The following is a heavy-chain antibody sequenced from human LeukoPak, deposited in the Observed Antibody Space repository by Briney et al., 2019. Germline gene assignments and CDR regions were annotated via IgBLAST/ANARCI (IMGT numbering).Heavy chain of an antibody. D-gene: IGHD2-15*01. V-gene: IGHV5-51*01. CDR1: GYSFTSYW. Sequence: GESLKISCKGSGYSFTSYWIGWVRQMPGKGLEWMGIIYPGDSDTRYSPSFQGQVTISADKSMSTAYLQWSSLKASDTAMYYCARSRAAQDDAFDIWGQGTMVTVSS. CDR3: ARSRAAQDDAFDI. CDR2: IYPGDSDT. J-gene: IGHJ3*02.